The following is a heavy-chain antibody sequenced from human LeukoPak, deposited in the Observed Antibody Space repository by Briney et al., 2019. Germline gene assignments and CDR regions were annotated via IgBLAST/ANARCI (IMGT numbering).Heavy chain of an antibody. D-gene: IGHD2-2*01. J-gene: IGHJ4*02. CDR2: TNSDGSST. CDR1: GFTFSSYW. CDR3: ARGPRWDQLSLLDY. Sequence: GGSLRLSCAASGFTFSSYWMHWVRQAPGKGLVWVSRTNSDGSSTSYADSVKGRFTISRDNAKNTLYLQMNSLRAEDTAVYYCARGPRWDQLSLLDYWGQGTLVTVSS. V-gene: IGHV3-74*01.